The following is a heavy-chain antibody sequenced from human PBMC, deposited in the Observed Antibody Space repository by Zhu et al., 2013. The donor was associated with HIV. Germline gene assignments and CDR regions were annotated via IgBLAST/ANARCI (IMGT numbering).Heavy chain of an antibody. CDR2: INPSGDTT. CDR3: ARDWGSEDAFDI. J-gene: IGHJ3*02. CDR1: GGTFSSYA. V-gene: IGHV1-46*01. D-gene: IGHD7-27*01. Sequence: QVQLVQSGAEVKKPGSSVKVSCKASGGTFSSYAISWVRQAPGQGLEWMGVINPSGDTTSYAQKFQDRLTVTRDTSTSTLYMELSSLTSEDTAVYYCARDWGSEDAFDIWGQGTLVIVSS.